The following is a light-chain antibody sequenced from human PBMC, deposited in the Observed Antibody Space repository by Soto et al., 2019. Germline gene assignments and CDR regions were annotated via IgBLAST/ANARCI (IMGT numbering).Light chain of an antibody. V-gene: IGKV3-15*01. Sequence: EIVLTQSPVTLSVTPGVTAPLSCRTSQYVSNKVAWYQQKPGQAPSLLILGASTRATGVPARFSGSGSGTEFTLSISSLQSEDFAVYYCKQYKEWPPFTFGQGARLEIK. CDR2: GAS. CDR1: QYVSNK. J-gene: IGKJ5*01. CDR3: KQYKEWPPFT.